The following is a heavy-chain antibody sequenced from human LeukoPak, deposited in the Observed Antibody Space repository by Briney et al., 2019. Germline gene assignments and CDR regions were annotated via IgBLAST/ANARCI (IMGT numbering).Heavy chain of an antibody. CDR2: IDSSGGNT. J-gene: IGHJ4*02. CDR1: GFTFCSYA. D-gene: IGHD3-10*01. V-gene: IGHV3-23*01. Sequence: GGSLRLSCSASGFTFCSYAMAWVRRAPGKGLEWVSSIDSSGGNTYYADSVKGRFTISRDNSRNTLYLQMNSLRAEDTAVYHCAKYYCSDVPRPSDYWGQGTLVTVSS. CDR3: AKYYCSDVPRPSDY.